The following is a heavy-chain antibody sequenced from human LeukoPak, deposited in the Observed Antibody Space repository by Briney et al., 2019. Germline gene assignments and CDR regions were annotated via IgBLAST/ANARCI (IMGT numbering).Heavy chain of an antibody. CDR3: TRSGRGGAFDI. J-gene: IGHJ3*02. CDR2: ISSSSSYI. Sequence: GGSLRLSCAASGFTFSTYSMNWVGQAPGKGLEWVSSISSSSSYIYYADSVQGRFTISGDNAKNTLYLQMNSLRADDTAVYYCTRSGRGGAFDIWGQGTMVTVSS. D-gene: IGHD1-26*01. CDR1: GFTFSTYS. V-gene: IGHV3-21*01.